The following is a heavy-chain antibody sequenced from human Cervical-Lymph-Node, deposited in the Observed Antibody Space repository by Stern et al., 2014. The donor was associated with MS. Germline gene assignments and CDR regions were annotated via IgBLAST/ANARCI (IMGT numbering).Heavy chain of an antibody. CDR2: IGTDKGCT. CDR3: ARIEGGTATPAD. V-gene: IGHV1-2*06. Sequence: QDQLVESGAAVKKPGASVKVSCKTSGYRFTAYYVQWVRQAPGQGLEWMGRIGTDKGCTNYAQKFQGRVTMITDTACSTAYIEFGGLTSDDTAVYYCARIEGGTATPADWGQGTLVTVAA. J-gene: IGHJ4*02. D-gene: IGHD6-25*01. CDR1: GYRFTAYY.